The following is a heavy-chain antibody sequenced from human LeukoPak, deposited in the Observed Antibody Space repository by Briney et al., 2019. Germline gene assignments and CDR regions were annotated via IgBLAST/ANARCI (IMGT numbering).Heavy chain of an antibody. CDR3: ARDGTQGSKFRYMDV. D-gene: IGHD1-26*01. CDR1: GFTFSRYA. V-gene: IGHV3-30*04. Sequence: GGSLRLSCAASGFTFSRYAVHWVRQAPGKGLEWVAVISHDTSNQYYADSVRGRFTISRENSKNTLYLQMNSLRVEDTAVYYCARDGTQGSKFRYMDVWGKGTTVTISS. CDR2: ISHDTSNQ. J-gene: IGHJ6*03.